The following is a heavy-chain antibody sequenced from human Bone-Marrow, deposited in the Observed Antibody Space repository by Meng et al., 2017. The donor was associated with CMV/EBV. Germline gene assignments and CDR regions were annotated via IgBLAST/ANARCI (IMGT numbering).Heavy chain of an antibody. CDR2: INHSGST. CDR1: GGSFSGYY. D-gene: IGHD1-26*01. Sequence: SETLTLTCAVYGGSFSGYYWSWIRQPPGKGLEWFGEINHSGSTNYNPSLKSRVTISVDTSKNQFSLKLSSVTAADTAVYYCAREGATARDFDYWGQGTLVTVSS. CDR3: AREGATARDFDY. J-gene: IGHJ4*02. V-gene: IGHV4-34*01.